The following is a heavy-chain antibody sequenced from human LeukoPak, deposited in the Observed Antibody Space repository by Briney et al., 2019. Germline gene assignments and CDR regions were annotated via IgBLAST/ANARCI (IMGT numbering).Heavy chain of an antibody. Sequence: PGGSLRLSCAASGFTFSSYSMNWVRQAPGKGLEWVSYISSSSSTIYYADSEKGRFTISRDNAKNSLYLQMNSLRAEDTAVYYCAARNGGNSFIVWYWGQGTLVTVSS. CDR1: GFTFSSYS. CDR2: ISSSSSTI. J-gene: IGHJ4*02. D-gene: IGHD4-23*01. V-gene: IGHV3-48*01. CDR3: AARNGGNSFIVWY.